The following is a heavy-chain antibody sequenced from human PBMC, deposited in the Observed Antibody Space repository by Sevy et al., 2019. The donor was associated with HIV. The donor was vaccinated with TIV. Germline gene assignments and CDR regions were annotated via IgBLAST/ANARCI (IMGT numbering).Heavy chain of an antibody. CDR2: INPNSGDT. Sequence: ASVKVSCKASGYTFTGQYIHWVRQAPGQGLEWMGWINPNSGDTNYAQEFQGRVTMTRDTSISMAYMELSGLKSDDTAVYDSSRDLRLRGYSYGCFDYWGQGTLVTVSS. V-gene: IGHV1-2*02. CDR3: SRDLRLRGYSYGCFDY. J-gene: IGHJ4*02. CDR1: GYTFTGQY. D-gene: IGHD5-18*01.